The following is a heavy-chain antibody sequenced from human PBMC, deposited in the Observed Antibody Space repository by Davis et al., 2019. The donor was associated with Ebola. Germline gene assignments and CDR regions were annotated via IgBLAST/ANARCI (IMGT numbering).Heavy chain of an antibody. Sequence: HTGGSLRLSCAASGFRFSSYGMNWVRQAPGKGLVWVSRINPDGTTTTYADSVKGRFTISRDNSKNTVYLQMNSLRAEDTAVYYCAKGTRDYWGQGTLVTVSS. V-gene: IGHV3-74*01. J-gene: IGHJ4*02. CDR2: INPDGTTT. CDR1: GFRFSSYG. CDR3: AKGTRDY.